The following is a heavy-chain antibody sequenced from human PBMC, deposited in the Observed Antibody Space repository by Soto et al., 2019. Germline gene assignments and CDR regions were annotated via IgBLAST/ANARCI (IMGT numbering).Heavy chain of an antibody. J-gene: IGHJ4*02. D-gene: IGHD5-18*01. Sequence: SETLSLTCTVSGGSISSGDYYWSWIRQPPGKGLEWIGYIYYSGSTYYNPSLKSRVTISVDTSKNQFSLKLSSVTAADTAVYYCAREVRPVPYLIQIHSPGASDFDYWGQGTLVTVCS. CDR3: AREVRPVPYLIQIHSPGASDFDY. CDR2: IYYSGST. CDR1: GGSISSGDYY. V-gene: IGHV4-30-4*01.